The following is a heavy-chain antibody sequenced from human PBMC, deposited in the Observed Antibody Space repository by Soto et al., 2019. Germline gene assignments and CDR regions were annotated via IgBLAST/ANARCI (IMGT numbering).Heavy chain of an antibody. Sequence: PGGSLRLSCAASGFTFSSYAMSWVRQAPGKGLEWVSAISGSGGSTYYADSVKGRFTISRDNSKNTLYLQMNSLRAEDTAVYYCAKGGANFYYDILTGYYVDYWGQGTLVTVSS. CDR1: GFTFSSYA. CDR3: AKGGANFYYDILTGYYVDY. CDR2: ISGSGGST. J-gene: IGHJ4*02. V-gene: IGHV3-23*01. D-gene: IGHD3-9*01.